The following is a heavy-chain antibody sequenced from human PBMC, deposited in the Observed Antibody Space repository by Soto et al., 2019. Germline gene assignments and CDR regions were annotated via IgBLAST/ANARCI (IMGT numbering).Heavy chain of an antibody. CDR1: GVSFSDYS. V-gene: IGHV3-21*06. J-gene: IGHJ4*02. CDR2: ITGNSEYK. D-gene: IGHD1-26*01. CDR3: ARSGELLQTFDS. Sequence: PGGSLRLSCVVSGVSFSDYSMNWVRQAPGKGLEWVSLITGNSEYKYYAGSVKGRFTVSRDNAKNPLYLQMNSLTVEDTAVYYCARSGELLQTFDSWGQGTLVTVSS.